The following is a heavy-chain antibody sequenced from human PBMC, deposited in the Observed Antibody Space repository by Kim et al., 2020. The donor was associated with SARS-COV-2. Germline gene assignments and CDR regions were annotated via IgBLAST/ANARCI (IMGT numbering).Heavy chain of an antibody. Sequence: SQTLSLTCAISGDRVSSNSAAWTWIRQSPSRGLEWLGRTYYRSKWYNDYAVSVKSRLTINPDTSKNQFSLQLNSVTPEDTAVYYCARASDIVVVPAAIWYWFDPWGQGTLVTVSS. D-gene: IGHD2-2*01. CDR2: TYYRSKWYN. CDR1: GDRVSSNSAA. J-gene: IGHJ5*02. CDR3: ARASDIVVVPAAIWYWFDP. V-gene: IGHV6-1*01.